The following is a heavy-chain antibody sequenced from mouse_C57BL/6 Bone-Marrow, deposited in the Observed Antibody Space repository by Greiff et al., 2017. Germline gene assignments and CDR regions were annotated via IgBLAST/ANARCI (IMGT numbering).Heavy chain of an antibody. CDR1: GFTFSSYA. Sequence: EVMLVESGGGLVKPGGSLKLSCAASGFTFSSYAMSWVRQTPEKRLEWVATISDGGSYTYYPDNVKGRFTISRDKAKNNLYLQMSHLKSEDTAMYYCAKGGRRAYWGQGTLVTVSA. CDR2: ISDGGSYT. V-gene: IGHV5-4*03. D-gene: IGHD3-3*01. J-gene: IGHJ3*01. CDR3: AKGGRRAY.